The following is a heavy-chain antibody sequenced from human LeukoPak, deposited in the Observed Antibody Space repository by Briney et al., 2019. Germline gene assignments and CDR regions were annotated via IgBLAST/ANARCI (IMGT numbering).Heavy chain of an antibody. CDR2: INSDGSNT. CDR1: GFTFSSKW. Sequence: PGGSLRLSCAPSGFTFSSKWMHWVRQSPGKGLVWVSHINSDGSNTNYADSVKGRFTISRDNAKNTLHLQLNSLRAEDTAVYYCARGGCRSTICLDYWGQGTLVTVSS. V-gene: IGHV3-74*01. D-gene: IGHD2-2*01. CDR3: ARGGCRSTICLDY. J-gene: IGHJ4*02.